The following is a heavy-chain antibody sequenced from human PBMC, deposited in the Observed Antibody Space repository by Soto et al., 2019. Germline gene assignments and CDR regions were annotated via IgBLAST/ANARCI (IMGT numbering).Heavy chain of an antibody. CDR3: ARCTTTVTTWYYYYYMDV. J-gene: IGHJ6*03. CDR2: IYYSGST. Sequence: SETLSLTCTVSGGSISSYYWSWIRQPPGKGLDWIGYIYYSGSTNYNPSLKSRVTISVDTSKNQFSLKLSFVTAADTAVYYCARCTTTVTTWYYYYYMDVWGKGTTVTVSS. V-gene: IGHV4-59*01. D-gene: IGHD4-17*01. CDR1: GGSISSYY.